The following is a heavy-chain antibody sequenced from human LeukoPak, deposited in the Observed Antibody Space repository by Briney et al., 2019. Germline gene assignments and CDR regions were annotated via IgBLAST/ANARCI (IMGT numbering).Heavy chain of an antibody. CDR1: GYTFTSYG. CDR3: ARELTPYGSGSYAAY. Sequence: ASVKVSCKASGYTFTSYGISWVRQAPGQGLEWMGWISAYNGNTNYAQKLQGRVTMTTDTSTSTAYMELRSLRSDDTAVYYCARELTPYGSGSYAAYRGQGTLVTVSS. D-gene: IGHD3-10*01. J-gene: IGHJ4*02. V-gene: IGHV1-18*04. CDR2: ISAYNGNT.